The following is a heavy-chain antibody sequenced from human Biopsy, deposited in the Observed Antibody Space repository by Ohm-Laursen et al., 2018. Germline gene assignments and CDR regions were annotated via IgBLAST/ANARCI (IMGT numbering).Heavy chain of an antibody. Sequence: SLRLSCAASGFTLSSYSMNWVRQTPGKGLEWVSTISSSSDNIYYVDSVKGRFIISRDNAKNSLYLQMNSLRAEDTAVYYCARSRGSSGIATIYYYGMDVWGQGTTVTVSS. D-gene: IGHD3-10*01. CDR3: ARSRGSSGIATIYYYGMDV. J-gene: IGHJ6*02. CDR2: ISSSSDNI. V-gene: IGHV3-21*01. CDR1: GFTLSSYS.